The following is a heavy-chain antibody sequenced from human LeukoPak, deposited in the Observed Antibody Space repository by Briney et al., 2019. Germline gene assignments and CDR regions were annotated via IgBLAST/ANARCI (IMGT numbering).Heavy chain of an antibody. V-gene: IGHV3-66*02. CDR1: GFTVSSNY. D-gene: IGHD3-10*01. Sequence: PGGSLRLSCAASGFTVSSNYMSWVRQAPGKGLEWVSVIYSGGSTYYADSVKGRITISRDNSKNMLYLQMNSLRADDTAVYYCAKWRRGHNYGSGTELDYWGQGTLVTVSS. CDR2: IYSGGST. J-gene: IGHJ4*02. CDR3: AKWRRGHNYGSGTELDY.